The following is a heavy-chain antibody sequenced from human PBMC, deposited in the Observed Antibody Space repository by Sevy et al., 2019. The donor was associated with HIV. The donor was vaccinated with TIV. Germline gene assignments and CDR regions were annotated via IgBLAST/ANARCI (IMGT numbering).Heavy chain of an antibody. J-gene: IGHJ3*02. V-gene: IGHV1-8*01. D-gene: IGHD6-19*01. CDR1: GYTFTSYD. Sequence: ASVKVSCKASGYTFTSYDINWVRQATGQGLEWVGWMNPNSGNTGYAQKFQGRVTMTRNTSISTAYMELRSLRSEETAVYYCARLEKDRTFSSSGSDAFDIWGQGTMVTVSS. CDR3: ARLEKDRTFSSSGSDAFDI. CDR2: MNPNSGNT.